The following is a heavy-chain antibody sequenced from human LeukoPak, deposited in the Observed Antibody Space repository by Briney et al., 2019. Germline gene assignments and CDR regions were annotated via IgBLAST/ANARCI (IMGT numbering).Heavy chain of an antibody. J-gene: IGHJ4*02. CDR3: ARDVGSGGGNFPRYHFDF. CDR2: IYYSGST. CDR1: GGSISSGDYY. Sequence: PSETLSLTCTVSGGSISSGDYYWSWIRQPPGKGLEGSGYIYYSGSTYYNPSLQSRVTISVATSKNQFSLKLSSLLAADTAVYYYARDVGSGGGNFPRYHFDFWGQGTLVTVSS. V-gene: IGHV4-30-4*01. D-gene: IGHD4-23*01.